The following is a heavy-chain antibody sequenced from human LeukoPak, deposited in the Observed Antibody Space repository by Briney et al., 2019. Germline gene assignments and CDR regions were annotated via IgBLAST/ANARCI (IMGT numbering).Heavy chain of an antibody. J-gene: IGHJ3*02. Sequence: GGSLRLSCAASGFTFSTYWMSWVRQAPGKGLEWVANIKEDGSAKYYVDSVKGRFTISRDNAKNSLYLQMNSLRDEDTAVYYCAREIGYYDSSGYRGAFDIWGQGTMVTVSS. D-gene: IGHD3-22*01. CDR3: AREIGYYDSSGYRGAFDI. V-gene: IGHV3-7*01. CDR2: IKEDGSAK. CDR1: GFTFSTYW.